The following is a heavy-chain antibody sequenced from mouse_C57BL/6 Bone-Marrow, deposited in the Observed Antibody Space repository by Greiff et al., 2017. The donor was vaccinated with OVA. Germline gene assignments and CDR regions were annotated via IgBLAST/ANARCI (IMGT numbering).Heavy chain of an antibody. CDR3: VRHDVYWYFDV. CDR2: IRSKSNNYAT. CDR1: GFSFNTYA. J-gene: IGHJ1*03. D-gene: IGHD2-3*01. Sequence: EVQLVESGGGLVQPKGSLKLSCAASGFSFNTYAMNWVRQAPGKGLEWVARIRSKSNNYATYYAASVKDRFTISRDDSESMLYLQMNNLKTEDTAMYYCVRHDVYWYFDVWGTGTTVTVSS. V-gene: IGHV10-1*01.